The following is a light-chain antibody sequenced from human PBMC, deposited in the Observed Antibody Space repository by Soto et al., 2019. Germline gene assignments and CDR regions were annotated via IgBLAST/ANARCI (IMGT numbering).Light chain of an antibody. CDR1: QSVSSY. J-gene: IGKJ5*01. Sequence: EVVLTQNQATLALSPGDRATLFCRASQSVSSYFAWYQQKPGQAPNLLIYDASNRATGIPARFSGSGSGTDFTLTISCLEPEDFAVYYCQQRSNWPLTFGQGTRPEIK. CDR2: DAS. CDR3: QQRSNWPLT. V-gene: IGKV3-11*01.